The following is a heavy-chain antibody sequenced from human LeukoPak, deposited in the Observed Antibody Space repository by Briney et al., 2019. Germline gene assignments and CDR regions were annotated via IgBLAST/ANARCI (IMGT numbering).Heavy chain of an antibody. CDR2: ISGDGTYT. J-gene: IGHJ4*02. D-gene: IGHD6-13*01. CDR1: GFTFGAYA. CDR3: AKNAATGKAYYDY. Sequence: GGSLRLSCGVSGFTFGAYAMTWVRQAPGKGLEWVSAISGDGTYTYYTDSVKGRFTTSRDNSENTLYLQMNSLRAEDTAIYYCAKNAATGKAYYDYWGQGTLLTVSS. V-gene: IGHV3-23*01.